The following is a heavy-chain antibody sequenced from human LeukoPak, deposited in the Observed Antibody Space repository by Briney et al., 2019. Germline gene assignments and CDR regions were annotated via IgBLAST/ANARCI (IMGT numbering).Heavy chain of an antibody. CDR2: ISPYNGNT. Sequence: ASVKVSCKPYGYTFNTYGITWVRQAPGQGLEWMGWISPYNGNTNYAQKFQGRVTMTTDTATSTAYMELRSLRSDDTAVYYCARGPHERSGYPDDWGQGTLVTVSS. J-gene: IGHJ4*02. V-gene: IGHV1-18*01. D-gene: IGHD3-22*01. CDR3: ARGPHERSGYPDD. CDR1: GYTFNTYG.